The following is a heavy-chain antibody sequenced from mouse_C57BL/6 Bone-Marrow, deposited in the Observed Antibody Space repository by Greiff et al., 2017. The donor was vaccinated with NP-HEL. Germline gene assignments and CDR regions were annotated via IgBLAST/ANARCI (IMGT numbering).Heavy chain of an antibody. J-gene: IGHJ4*01. CDR3: ARPYSNYEDDAMDY. D-gene: IGHD2-5*01. CDR2: ISSGSSTI. V-gene: IGHV5-17*01. CDR1: GFTFSDYG. Sequence: EVHLVESGGGLVKPGGSLKLSCAASGFTFSDYGMHWVRPAPEKGLEWVAYISSGSSTIYYADTVKGRSTFTRDNATNTLFLQMTSMRSDDTAMYCGARPYSNYEDDAMDYWGQGTSVTVSS.